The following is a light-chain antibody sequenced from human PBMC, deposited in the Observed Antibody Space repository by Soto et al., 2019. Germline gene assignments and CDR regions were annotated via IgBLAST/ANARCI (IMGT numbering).Light chain of an antibody. CDR3: QQRSNWPLT. V-gene: IGKV3-11*01. Sequence: EIVLTQSPATLSLSPGERATLSWRASQSVSSYFAWYQQKRGQAPRLLIYDASNRATGIPARFSGSGSGTDFTLTISSLEPEDFAVYYCQQRSNWPLTFGGGTKVEIK. CDR2: DAS. CDR1: QSVSSY. J-gene: IGKJ4*01.